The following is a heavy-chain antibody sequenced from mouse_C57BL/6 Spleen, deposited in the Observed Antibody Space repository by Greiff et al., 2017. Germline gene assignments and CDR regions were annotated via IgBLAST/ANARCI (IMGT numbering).Heavy chain of an antibody. Sequence: QVQLQQPGAELVKPGASVKLSCKASGYTFTSYWMHWVKQRPGQGLEWIGMIHPNSGSTNYNEKFKSKATLTVDKSSSTAYMQLSSLTSEDSAVYYCARGLLYDYAMDYWGQGTSVTVSS. J-gene: IGHJ4*01. CDR1: GYTFTSYW. CDR2: IHPNSGST. CDR3: ARGLLYDYAMDY. D-gene: IGHD2-3*01. V-gene: IGHV1-64*01.